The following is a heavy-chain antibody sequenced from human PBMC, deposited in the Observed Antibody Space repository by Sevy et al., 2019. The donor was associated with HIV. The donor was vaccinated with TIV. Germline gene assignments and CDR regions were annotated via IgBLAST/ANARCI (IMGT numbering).Heavy chain of an antibody. Sequence: SETLSLTCTVSGGSISSYYWSWIRQPPGKGLEWIGYIYYSGSTNYNPSLKSRVTISVDTSKNQFSLKLSSVTAADTAVYYCARLTTVVTPLLYYYYYMDVWGKGTTVTISS. V-gene: IGHV4-59*01. CDR2: IYYSGST. CDR3: ARLTTVVTPLLYYYYYMDV. D-gene: IGHD4-17*01. J-gene: IGHJ6*03. CDR1: GGSISSYY.